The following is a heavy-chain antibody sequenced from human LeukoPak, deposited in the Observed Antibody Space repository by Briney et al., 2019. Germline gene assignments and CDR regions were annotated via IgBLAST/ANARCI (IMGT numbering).Heavy chain of an antibody. CDR2: IYTSGST. V-gene: IGHV4-4*07. Sequence: SETLSLTCTVSGGSISSYYWSWLRQPAGKGLEWIGRIYTSGSTNLNPSLKSRVTMSVDTSKNQFSLQLSSVTAADTAVYYCARVVKETYYDFWSGYRYYYYYYMDVWGKGTTVTVSS. CDR3: ARVVKETYYDFWSGYRYYYYYYMDV. J-gene: IGHJ6*03. D-gene: IGHD3-3*01. CDR1: GGSISSYY.